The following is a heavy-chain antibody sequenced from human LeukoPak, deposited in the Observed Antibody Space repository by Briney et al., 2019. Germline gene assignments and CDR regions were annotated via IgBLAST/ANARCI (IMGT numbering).Heavy chain of an antibody. V-gene: IGHV4-4*07. J-gene: IGHJ4*02. CDR2: IYTSGST. CDR1: GGPITTYY. D-gene: IGHD6-13*01. CDR3: ARDVVAAAGTWDY. Sequence: PSETLSLTCTVSGGPITTYYLSWIRQSAGMGLEWIGRIYTSGSTNYNPSLKSRVTMSVDTSKNQFSLKLSSVSAADTAVYYCARDVVAAAGTWDYWGQGTLVTVSS.